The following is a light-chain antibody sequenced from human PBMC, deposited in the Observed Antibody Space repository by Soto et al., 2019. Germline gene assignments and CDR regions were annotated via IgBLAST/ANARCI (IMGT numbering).Light chain of an antibody. CDR1: SSNIGAGYD. Sequence: QSVLTQPPSVSGAQGQRVTISCTGSSSNIGAGYDVHWYQQLPGTAPKLLIYGNSNRPSGVPDRFSGSKSGTSASLAITGLQTEDEADYYCQSYDSSLSVWVFGGGTKVTVL. V-gene: IGLV1-40*01. J-gene: IGLJ3*02. CDR3: QSYDSSLSVWV. CDR2: GNS.